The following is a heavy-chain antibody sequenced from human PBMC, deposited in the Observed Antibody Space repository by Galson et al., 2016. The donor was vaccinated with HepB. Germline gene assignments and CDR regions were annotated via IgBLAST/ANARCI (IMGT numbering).Heavy chain of an antibody. Sequence: SLRLSCAASGFTFSDYAMHWVRQAPGKGPEYVSAINSRGDNTYYADSVKERFTISRDNPKNTLYLQMSSLRAEDTAVYYCVKDRYDFWSADYWGQGTLVTVSS. J-gene: IGHJ4*02. CDR2: INSRGDNT. V-gene: IGHV3-64D*06. CDR1: GFTFSDYA. D-gene: IGHD3-3*01. CDR3: VKDRYDFWSADY.